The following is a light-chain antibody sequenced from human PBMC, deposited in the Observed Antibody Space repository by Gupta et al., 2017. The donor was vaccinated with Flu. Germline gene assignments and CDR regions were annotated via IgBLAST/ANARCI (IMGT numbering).Light chain of an antibody. Sequence: QSALTQPRSVSGSPGQSVTISCTGTSSDVGGYNYVSWYQQPPGKALKLMIDDVSKRPSGVPDRFSGYKSGNTASLTISGLQAEDEADYYCCSYAGSYTLVFGGGTKLTVL. CDR2: DVS. J-gene: IGLJ2*01. CDR3: CSYAGSYTLV. V-gene: IGLV2-11*01. CDR1: SSDVGGYNY.